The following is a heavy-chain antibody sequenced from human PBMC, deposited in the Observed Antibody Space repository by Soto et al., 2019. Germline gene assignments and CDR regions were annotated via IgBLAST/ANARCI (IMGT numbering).Heavy chain of an antibody. CDR1: GYTFTSYG. V-gene: IGHV1-18*04. J-gene: IGHJ5*02. D-gene: IGHD3-22*01. Sequence: ASVKVSCKASGYTFTSYGISWVRQAPGQGLEWMGWISAYNGDTNDAQKLQGRVTMTTDTSTSTAYMELRSLRSDDTAVYYCAVYYDDSSGYDSVDPWGQGTLVTVSS. CDR2: ISAYNGDT. CDR3: AVYYDDSSGYDSVDP.